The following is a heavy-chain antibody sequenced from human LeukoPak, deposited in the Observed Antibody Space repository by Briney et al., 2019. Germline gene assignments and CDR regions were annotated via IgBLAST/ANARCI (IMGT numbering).Heavy chain of an antibody. CDR2: IHYTGST. J-gene: IGHJ4*02. CDR3: ARVDDTSAIDY. V-gene: IGHV4-59*01. Sequence: SGTLSLTCTVSGGSISSYYWTWIRPPPGEGLEWIGYIHYTGSTNYNPSLESRVSISVDTSKKYFSLKLRSVTAADTAVYYCARVDDTSAIDYWGQGTLVTVSS. CDR1: GGSISSYY. D-gene: IGHD3-22*01.